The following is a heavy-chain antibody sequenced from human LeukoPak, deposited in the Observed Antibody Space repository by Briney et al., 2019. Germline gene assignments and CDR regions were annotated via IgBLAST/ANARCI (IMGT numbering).Heavy chain of an antibody. CDR1: GFTVSSNY. CDR2: IYSGGST. Sequence: GGSLRLSCAASGFTVSSNYMSWVRQAPGKGLEWVSVIYSGGSTYYADSVKGRFTISRDNSKNTLYLQMNSLRAEDTAVYYCARAQYYGSGSYYHYWGQGTLVTVSS. CDR3: ARAQYYGSGSYYHY. D-gene: IGHD3-10*01. J-gene: IGHJ4*02. V-gene: IGHV3-53*01.